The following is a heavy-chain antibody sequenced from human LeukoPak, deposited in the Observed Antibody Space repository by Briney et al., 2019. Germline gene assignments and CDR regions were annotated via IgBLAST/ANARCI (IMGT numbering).Heavy chain of an antibody. Sequence: GGSLRLSCAASGFTFSRDGMHWVRQAPGKGLEWVAVISYDGSNKYYADSVKGRFTISRDNSKNTLYLQVNSLRAEDTAVYYCAKEDTDWGQGTLVTVS. CDR2: ISYDGSNK. V-gene: IGHV3-30*18. CDR1: GFTFSRDG. J-gene: IGHJ4*02. CDR3: AKEDTD.